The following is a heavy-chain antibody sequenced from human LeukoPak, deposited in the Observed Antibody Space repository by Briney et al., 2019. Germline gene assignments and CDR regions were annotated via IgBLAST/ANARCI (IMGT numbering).Heavy chain of an antibody. Sequence: ASVKVSCKASGYTFTGYYMHWVRQAPGQGLEWMGWINPNSGGTNYAQKFQGRVTMTRDTSISTAYMELSRLRSDDTAVYYCARDYGATGHYNYYYYMDVWGKGTTVTVSS. CDR3: ARDYGATGHYNYYYYMDV. J-gene: IGHJ6*03. CDR2: INPNSGGT. V-gene: IGHV1-2*02. CDR1: GYTFTGYY. D-gene: IGHD1-26*01.